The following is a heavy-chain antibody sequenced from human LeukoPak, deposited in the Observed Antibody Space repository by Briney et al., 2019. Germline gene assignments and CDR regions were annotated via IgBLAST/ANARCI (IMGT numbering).Heavy chain of an antibody. D-gene: IGHD6-25*01. Sequence: SVKVSCKASGGTFSSYTISWVRQAPGQGLEWMGRIIPILGIANYAQKFQGRVTITADKSTSTAYMELSSLRSEDKAVYYCARVGRLGAFDIWGQGTMVTVSS. V-gene: IGHV1-69*02. CDR2: IIPILGIA. CDR3: ARVGRLGAFDI. CDR1: GGTFSSYT. J-gene: IGHJ3*02.